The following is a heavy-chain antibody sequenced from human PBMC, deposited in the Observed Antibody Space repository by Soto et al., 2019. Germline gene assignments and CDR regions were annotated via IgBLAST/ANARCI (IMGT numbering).Heavy chain of an antibody. CDR1: GGSISSGGYY. J-gene: IGHJ6*02. CDR3: ARDRYDCSSTSCIEGPYGMDV. Sequence: LSLTCTVSGGSISSGGYYWSWIRQHPGKGLEXIGYIYYSGSTYYNPSLKSRVTISVDTSKNQFSLKLSSVTAADTAVYYCARDRYDCSSTSCIEGPYGMDVWGQGTTVTVSS. D-gene: IGHD2-2*01. CDR2: IYYSGST. V-gene: IGHV4-31*03.